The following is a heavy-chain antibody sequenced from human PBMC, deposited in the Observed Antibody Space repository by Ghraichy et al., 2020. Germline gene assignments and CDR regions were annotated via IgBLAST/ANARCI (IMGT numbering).Heavy chain of an antibody. D-gene: IGHD3-3*01. V-gene: IGHV4-39*07. CDR2: VYYTGST. J-gene: IGHJ6*02. CDR3: ARDLSRYDFWSGYYRADYYYDGMDV. Sequence: SETLSLTCTVSGGSISSTSYYWSWIRQPPGKGLDWIGSVYYTGSTHYNPSLKSRVTISADTSKKQFSLKLSSVTAADTAVYYCARDLSRYDFWSGYYRADYYYDGMDVWGQGTTVTVSS. CDR1: GGSISSTSYY.